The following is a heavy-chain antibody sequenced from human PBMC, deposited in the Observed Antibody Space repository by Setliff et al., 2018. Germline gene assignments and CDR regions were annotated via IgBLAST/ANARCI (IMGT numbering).Heavy chain of an antibody. J-gene: IGHJ3*02. V-gene: IGHV1-18*01. Sequence: ASVKVSCKASAYILSSYGISWVRQAPGEGLEWMGWISPYNGVTSYAQRFQGRVTMTTDTSTSAAYLELMSLRSDDTAVYYRAISSLSICSGDTCPNAFDIWGQGTMVTVSS. CDR2: ISPYNGVT. CDR1: AYILSSYG. CDR3: AISSLSICSGDTCPNAFDI. D-gene: IGHD2-15*01.